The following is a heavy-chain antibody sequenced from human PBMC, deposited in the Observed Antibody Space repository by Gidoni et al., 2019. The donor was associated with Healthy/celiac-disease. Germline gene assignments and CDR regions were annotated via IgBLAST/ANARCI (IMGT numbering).Heavy chain of an antibody. CDR2: ISSSSSYI. J-gene: IGHJ3*02. Sequence: EVQLVESGGGLVKPGGSLRLSCAASAFTFSSYSMNWVRQAPGKGLEWVSSISSSSSYIYYADSVKGRFTISRDNAKNSLYLQMNSLRAEDTAVYYCARDRDGGDSSGYSDAFDIWGQGTMVTVSS. D-gene: IGHD3-22*01. CDR3: ARDRDGGDSSGYSDAFDI. CDR1: AFTFSSYS. V-gene: IGHV3-21*01.